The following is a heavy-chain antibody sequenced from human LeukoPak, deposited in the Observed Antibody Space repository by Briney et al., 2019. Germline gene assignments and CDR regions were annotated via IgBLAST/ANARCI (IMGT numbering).Heavy chain of an antibody. D-gene: IGHD4-23*01. J-gene: IGHJ4*02. V-gene: IGHV4-59*12. CDR2: IYYSGST. CDR1: GGSISSYY. Sequence: SETLSLTCTVSGGSISSYYWSWIRQPPGKGLEWIGYIYYSGSTNYNPSLKSRVTISVDTSKNQFSLKLSSVTAADTAVYYCARDFADHGGNSGVDYWGQGTLVTVSS. CDR3: ARDFADHGGNSGVDY.